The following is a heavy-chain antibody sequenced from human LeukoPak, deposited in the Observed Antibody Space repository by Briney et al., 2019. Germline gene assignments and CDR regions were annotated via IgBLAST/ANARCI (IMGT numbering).Heavy chain of an antibody. Sequence: AGGSLRLSCVASGFTFSNYGMSWVRQAPGKGLEWVSAISGSGGSTYYADSVKGRFTISRDNSKNTLYLQMNSLRAEDTAVYYCAKKPPMVRGVIFIDYWGQGTLVTVSS. J-gene: IGHJ4*02. CDR1: GFTFSNYG. CDR2: ISGSGGST. V-gene: IGHV3-23*01. D-gene: IGHD3-10*01. CDR3: AKKPPMVRGVIFIDY.